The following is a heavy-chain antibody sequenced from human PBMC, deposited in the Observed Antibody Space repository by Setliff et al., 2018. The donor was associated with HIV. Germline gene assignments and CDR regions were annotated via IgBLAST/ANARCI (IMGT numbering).Heavy chain of an antibody. CDR3: AKVRWTANYYFDC. CDR1: GFTFGDYL. CDR2: ISWNGKII. J-gene: IGHJ4*02. D-gene: IGHD1-7*01. V-gene: IGHV3-20*04. Sequence: PGGSLRLSCATSGFTFGDYLMSWVRQVPGKGLEWVSGISWNGKIIGYGDSVRGRFTISRDDAKNSLYLQMNSLRAEDTGLYYCAKVRWTANYYFDCWGQGTLVTVSS.